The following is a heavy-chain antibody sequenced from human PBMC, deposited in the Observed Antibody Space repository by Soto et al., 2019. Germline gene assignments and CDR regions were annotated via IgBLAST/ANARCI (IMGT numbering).Heavy chain of an antibody. CDR2: VSSGGGST. Sequence: EVQLLETGGGLVQPGGSLRLSCTASGFTFSNYAMTWVRQAPGKGLEWVSGVSSGGGSTYYADSVKGRFTISRDNSKNTLYLQMSSLRAEDTAIYYCAKDRRSYSSSLHYWGQGTLVTVSS. V-gene: IGHV3-23*01. CDR1: GFTFSNYA. J-gene: IGHJ4*02. D-gene: IGHD6-13*01. CDR3: AKDRRSYSSSLHY.